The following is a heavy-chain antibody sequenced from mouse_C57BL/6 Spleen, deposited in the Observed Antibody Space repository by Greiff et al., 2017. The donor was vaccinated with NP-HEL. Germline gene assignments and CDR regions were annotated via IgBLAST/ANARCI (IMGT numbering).Heavy chain of an antibody. V-gene: IGHV1-64*01. CDR1: GYTFTSYW. J-gene: IGHJ3*01. CDR2: IHPNSGST. D-gene: IGHD2-4*01. Sequence: VQLQQPGAELVKPGASVKLSCKASGYTFTSYWMHWVKQRPGQGLEWIGMIHPNSGSTNYNEKFKSKATLTVDKSSSTAYMQLSSLTSEDSAVYYCAGGYYDYDWFAYWGQGTLVTVSS. CDR3: AGGYYDYDWFAY.